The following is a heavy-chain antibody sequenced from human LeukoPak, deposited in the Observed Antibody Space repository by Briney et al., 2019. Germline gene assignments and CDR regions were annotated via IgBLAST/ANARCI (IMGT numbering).Heavy chain of an antibody. CDR1: GYTLTELS. V-gene: IGHV1-24*01. D-gene: IGHD3-22*01. CDR3: ASHSEHYYDSSGYYHGPFDY. Sequence: ASVKVSCKVSGYTLTELSMHWVRQAPGKGLEWMGGFDPEDGETIYAQKFQGRVTMTEDTSTDTAYMELSSLRSEDTAVYYCASHSEHYYDSSGYYHGPFDYWGQGTLVTVSS. CDR2: FDPEDGET. J-gene: IGHJ4*02.